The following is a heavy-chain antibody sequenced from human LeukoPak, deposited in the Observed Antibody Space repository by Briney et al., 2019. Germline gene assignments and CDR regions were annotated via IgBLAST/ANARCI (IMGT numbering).Heavy chain of an antibody. Sequence: GGSLRLSCAASGLTLSSHAMHWVRQAPGMGLEWVAVISYDGRDEYYADSVKGRFTVSRDNSRNTLYLQMNSLRPEDTAVFYCASDRIAGAATDWFEAWGQGTLVTVSS. CDR3: ASDRIAGAATDWFEA. CDR2: ISYDGRDE. D-gene: IGHD2-15*01. V-gene: IGHV3-30*04. CDR1: GLTLSSHA. J-gene: IGHJ5*02.